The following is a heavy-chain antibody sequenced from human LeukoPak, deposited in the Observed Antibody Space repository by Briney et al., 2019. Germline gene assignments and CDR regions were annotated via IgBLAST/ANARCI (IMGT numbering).Heavy chain of an antibody. CDR3: ARSLEANAFDP. Sequence: PSQTLSLTCTVSGGSISSGDYYWSWIRQPPGKGLEWIGYIYYSGSTYYNPSLKSRVTISVDTSKNQFSLKLSSATAADTAVYYCARSLEANAFDPWGQGTLVTVSS. D-gene: IGHD1-1*01. J-gene: IGHJ5*02. CDR2: IYYSGST. CDR1: GGSISSGDYY. V-gene: IGHV4-30-4*01.